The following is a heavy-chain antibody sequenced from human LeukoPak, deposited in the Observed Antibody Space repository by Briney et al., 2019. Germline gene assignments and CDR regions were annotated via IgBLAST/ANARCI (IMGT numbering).Heavy chain of an antibody. CDR3: TAGTGRSDFDY. Sequence: KPGGSLRLSCAASGFTFSNAWMSWVRQPPGRGLEWVGRIKRKGDDGKIDYAEPVNGRLSISRDDSKNTLYLQMKSLKSEDTAVYYCTAGTGRSDFDYWGQGTLVTVSA. D-gene: IGHD3/OR15-3a*01. CDR1: GFTFSNAW. V-gene: IGHV3-15*01. J-gene: IGHJ4*02. CDR2: IKRKGDDGKI.